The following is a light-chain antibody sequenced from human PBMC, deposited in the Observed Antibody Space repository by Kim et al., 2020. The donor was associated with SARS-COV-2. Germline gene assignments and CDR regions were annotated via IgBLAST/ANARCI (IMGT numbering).Light chain of an antibody. V-gene: IGKV3-20*01. CDR3: QQYGSSPYT. Sequence: EIVLTQSPGTLSLSPGERATLSCRASQSVTSSYLAWYQQKPGQAPRLLIYGASSRATGIPDNFSGSGSGTDFSLTITRLEPEDSAVYYCQQYGSSPYTFGQGTKLEI. CDR2: GAS. J-gene: IGKJ2*01. CDR1: QSVTSSY.